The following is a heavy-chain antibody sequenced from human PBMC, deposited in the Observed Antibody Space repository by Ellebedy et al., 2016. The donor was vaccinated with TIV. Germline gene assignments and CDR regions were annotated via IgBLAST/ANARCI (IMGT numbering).Heavy chain of an antibody. CDR3: AKDPDCTNGVYYELNY. CDR1: GFTFHDYG. Sequence: GESLKISCAASGFTFHDYGFTWVRQAPGKGLEWVSGINWNGGSTGYADSVKGRFTISRDNSKNTLYLQMNSLRAEDTAVYYCAKDPDCTNGVYYELNYWGQGTLVTVSS. CDR2: INWNGGST. J-gene: IGHJ4*02. D-gene: IGHD2-8*01. V-gene: IGHV3-20*04.